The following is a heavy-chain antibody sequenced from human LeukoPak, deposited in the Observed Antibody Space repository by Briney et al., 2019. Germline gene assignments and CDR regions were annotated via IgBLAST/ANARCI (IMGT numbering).Heavy chain of an antibody. CDR2: IYYSGST. Sequence: SETLSLTCTASVGSISSSSYYWGWIRQPPGKVLEWIGSIYYSGSTYYNPSLKSRVTISVDTSKNQFSLKLSSVTTGGTAVYYCARLGDCSGGSCYIYPPVYWGQGTLVTVSS. V-gene: IGHV4-39*01. CDR3: ARLGDCSGGSCYIYPPVY. J-gene: IGHJ4*02. CDR1: VGSISSSSYY. D-gene: IGHD2-15*01.